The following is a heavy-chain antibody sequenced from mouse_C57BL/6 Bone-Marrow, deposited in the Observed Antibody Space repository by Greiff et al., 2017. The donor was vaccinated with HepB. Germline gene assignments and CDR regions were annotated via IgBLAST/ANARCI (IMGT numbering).Heavy chain of an antibody. V-gene: IGHV1-15*01. J-gene: IGHJ2*01. CDR3: TRSGSGYGFYY. CDR1: GYTFTDYE. D-gene: IGHD3-2*02. Sequence: VKLQESGAELVRPGASVTLSCKASGYTFTDYEMHWVKQTPVHGLEWIGAIDPETGGTAYNQKFKGKAILTADKSSSTAYMELRSLTSEDSAVYYCTRSGSGYGFYYWGQGTTLTVSS. CDR2: IDPETGGT.